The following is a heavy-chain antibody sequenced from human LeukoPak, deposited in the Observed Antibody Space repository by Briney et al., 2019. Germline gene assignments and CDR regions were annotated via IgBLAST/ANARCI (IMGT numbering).Heavy chain of an antibody. Sequence: GASVKVSCKASGGTFSSCAISWVRQAPGQGLEWMGGIIPIFGTANYAQKFQGRVTITADESTSTAYMELSSLRSEDTAVYYCARATRARARRWLHQYYFDYWGQGTLVTVSS. V-gene: IGHV1-69*13. D-gene: IGHD5-24*01. CDR1: GGTFSSCA. CDR3: ARATRARARRWLHQYYFDY. J-gene: IGHJ4*02. CDR2: IIPIFGTA.